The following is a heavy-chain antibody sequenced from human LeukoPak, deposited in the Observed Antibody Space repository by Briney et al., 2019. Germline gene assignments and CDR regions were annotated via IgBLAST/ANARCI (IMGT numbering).Heavy chain of an antibody. J-gene: IGHJ4*02. V-gene: IGHV3-23*01. CDR2: ISGGGGST. CDR3: ASPSGYESGLGY. Sequence: GGSLRLSCAASGFTFDDYAMHWVRQAPGKGLEWVSAISGGGGSTYYTDSVKGRFTISRDNAKNSLYLQMNSLRAEDTAVYYCASPSGYESGLGYWGQGTLVTVSS. CDR1: GFTFDDYA. D-gene: IGHD5-12*01.